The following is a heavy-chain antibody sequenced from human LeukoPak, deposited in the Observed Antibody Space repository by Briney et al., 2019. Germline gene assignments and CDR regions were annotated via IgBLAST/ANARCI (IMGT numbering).Heavy chain of an antibody. CDR1: GGSIGSYY. J-gene: IGHJ4*02. V-gene: IGHV4-59*01. Sequence: SETLSLTCTVSGGSIGSYYWSWIRQPPGKGLEWIGNIDYSGSTIYNPALKSRVTVSVDTSKNQFSLNLTSVTAADTAVYYCAREGKLTGYFGGLGFNYWGQGILVTVSS. CDR2: IDYSGST. D-gene: IGHD6-19*01. CDR3: AREGKLTGYFGGLGFNY.